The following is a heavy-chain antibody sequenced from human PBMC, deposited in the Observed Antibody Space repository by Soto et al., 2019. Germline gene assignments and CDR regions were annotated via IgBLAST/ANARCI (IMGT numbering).Heavy chain of an antibody. CDR2: IYWDDDT. J-gene: IGHJ3*01. CDR3: AHAFGGTSWPNDAFDV. V-gene: IGHV2-5*02. D-gene: IGHD3-16*01. Sequence: HITLKESGPTLVKPTQTLTLTCIFSGFSFSADGVGVGWIRQPPGKTLEWLALIYWDDDTRYRPSLKSRLTITKDSSKTQVVLIMTNMDPLDTATYYCAHAFGGTSWPNDAFDVWGQGTVVTVSS. CDR1: GFSFSADGVG.